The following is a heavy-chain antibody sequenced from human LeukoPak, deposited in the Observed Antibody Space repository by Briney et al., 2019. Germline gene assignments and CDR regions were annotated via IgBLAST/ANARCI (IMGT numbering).Heavy chain of an antibody. V-gene: IGHV3-9*01. CDR3: AKGTSNPS. CDR2: ISWNSGNI. Sequence: ALRLSCAASGFTFDDYDMHWVRQAPGKGLEWVSGISWNSGNIGYADSVKGRFTISRDNAKNSLYLQLNSLRAEDTAFYYCAKGTSNPSWGQGTLVTVSS. CDR1: GFTFDDYD. D-gene: IGHD4-11*01. J-gene: IGHJ5*02.